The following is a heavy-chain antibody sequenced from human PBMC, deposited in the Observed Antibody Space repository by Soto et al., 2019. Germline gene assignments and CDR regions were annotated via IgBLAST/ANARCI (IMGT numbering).Heavy chain of an antibody. CDR2: INPSGGST. CDR3: ARASSGSTYAHFDF. V-gene: IGHV1-46*01. J-gene: IGHJ4*02. CDR1: GYTFTNYY. Sequence: QVQLLQSGAEVKKLGASLKVSCKASGYTFTNYYMHWVRQAPGQGLEWMGIINPSGGSTSYAQKFQGRVTVTRDTSTSKVYMELSSLRSEDTAVYYCARASSGSTYAHFDFWGQGTLVTVSS. D-gene: IGHD6-19*01.